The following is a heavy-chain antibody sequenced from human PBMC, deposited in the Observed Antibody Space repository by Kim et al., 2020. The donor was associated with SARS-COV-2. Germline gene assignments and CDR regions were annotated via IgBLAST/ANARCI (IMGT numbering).Heavy chain of an antibody. CDR1: GFTFSGST. CDR3: TRVNPIPSRWYDPLDN. D-gene: IGHD6-19*01. J-gene: IGHJ3*02. Sequence: GGSLRLSCAASGFTFSGSTMHWVRKASGKGLEWVGRSRSKPNNYATAYAASVKGRFTISRDDSKNTAYMQMSSLKNENTAIYYCTRVNPIPSRWYDPLDNWGQGTTVTVSS. CDR2: SRSKPNNYAT. V-gene: IGHV3-73*01.